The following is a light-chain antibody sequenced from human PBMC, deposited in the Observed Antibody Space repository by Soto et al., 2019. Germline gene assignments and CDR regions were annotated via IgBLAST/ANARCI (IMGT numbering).Light chain of an antibody. CDR3: LLSYSGPYV. CDR2: DTN. Sequence: QSVLIQPPSVSGSPGQSVTLTCGSSTGAVTSGHYPYWFQQKPGQAPRTLIYDTNNKHSWTPARFSGSLLGGKAALTLSGAQPEDEAEYYCLLSYSGPYVFGTGTKVTVL. J-gene: IGLJ1*01. V-gene: IGLV7-46*01. CDR1: TGAVTSGHY.